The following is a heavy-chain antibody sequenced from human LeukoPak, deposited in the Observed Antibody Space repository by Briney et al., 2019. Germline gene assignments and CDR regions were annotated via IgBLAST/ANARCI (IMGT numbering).Heavy chain of an antibody. D-gene: IGHD3-9*01. V-gene: IGHV3-23*01. CDR3: AREMDDILTGYGLDY. Sequence: GGSLRLSCAASGFTFSSFKMSWVRQAPGKGLEWVSTISSSGGSTYYADFVKGRFTISRDNSKNTLYLQVNSLRAEDTAVYYCAREMDDILTGYGLDYWGQGTLVTVSS. J-gene: IGHJ4*02. CDR1: GFTFSSFK. CDR2: ISSSGGST.